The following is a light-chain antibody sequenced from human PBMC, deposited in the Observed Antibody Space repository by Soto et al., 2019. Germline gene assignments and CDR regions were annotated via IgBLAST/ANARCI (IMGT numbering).Light chain of an antibody. CDR3: QTWGTGIPVA. J-gene: IGLJ2*01. CDR2: VTSDGRH. Sequence: QAVVTQSPSASASLGASVKLTCTLSSGHSNFDIAWHQQQPEKGPRFLMKVTSDGRHNKGDGIPGRFSGSTSGAERYLIISSLQSEDEAVYYCQTWGTGIPVAFGGGTKLTVL. CDR1: SGHSNFD. V-gene: IGLV4-69*01.